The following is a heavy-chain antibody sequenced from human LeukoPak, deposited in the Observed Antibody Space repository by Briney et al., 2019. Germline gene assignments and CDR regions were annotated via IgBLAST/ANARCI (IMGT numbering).Heavy chain of an antibody. CDR2: VLYSGST. CDR1: GGSISTHY. D-gene: IGHD3-10*01. Sequence: SETLSLTCTVSGGSISTHYWTWVRQPPGKGLEWIGYVLYSGSTGYNPSLKSRVTISIDTSKNQFSLSLSSVSAADTAVYYCARDVSRGVDSWGQGTLVTVS. J-gene: IGHJ5*01. V-gene: IGHV4-59*11. CDR3: ARDVSRGVDS.